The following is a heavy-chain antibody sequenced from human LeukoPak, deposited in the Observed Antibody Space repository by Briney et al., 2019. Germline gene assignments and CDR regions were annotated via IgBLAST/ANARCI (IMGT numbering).Heavy chain of an antibody. CDR2: INPNSGGT. CDR1: GYTFTGYY. CDR3: ARVSNIVVVPAFDY. J-gene: IGHJ4*02. D-gene: IGHD2-2*01. Sequence: VASVKVSCKASGYTFTGYYMHWVRQAPGPGLEWMGWINPNSGGTNYAQKFQGRVTMTRDTSISTAYMELSRLRSDDTAVYYCARVSNIVVVPAFDYWGQGTLVTVSS. V-gene: IGHV1-2*02.